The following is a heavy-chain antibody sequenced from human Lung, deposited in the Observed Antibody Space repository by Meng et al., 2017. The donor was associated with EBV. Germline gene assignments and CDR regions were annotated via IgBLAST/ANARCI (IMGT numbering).Heavy chain of an antibody. CDR2: IYSSGST. J-gene: IGHJ4*02. CDR1: GGSVSSGGYY. CDR3: GVGLGSYNSH. D-gene: IGHD1-26*01. Sequence: QVQLPGSGPGLVKPSQTLSLTCAVAGGSVSSGGYYWSWIRQPPGKGLEWIGYIYSSGSTYYNPSLKSRASISIDTSKNQFSLKVTSPTAADTAVYYCGVGLGSYNSHWGQGTLVTVSS. V-gene: IGHV4-30-4*01.